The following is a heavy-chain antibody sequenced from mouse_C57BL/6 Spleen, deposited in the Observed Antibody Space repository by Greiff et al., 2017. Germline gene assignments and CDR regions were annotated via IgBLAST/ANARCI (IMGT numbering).Heavy chain of an antibody. J-gene: IGHJ2*01. Sequence: QVQLQQPGAELVMPGASVKLSCKASGYTFTSYWMHWVKQRPGQGLEWIGEIDPSDSYTNYNQKFKGKSTLTVDNSSSTAYMQLSSLTSEDSAVYDCARVGIGSRGVDYWGQGTTLTVSS. CDR1: GYTFTSYW. CDR3: ARVGIGSRGVDY. CDR2: IDPSDSYT. D-gene: IGHD3-1*01. V-gene: IGHV1-69*01.